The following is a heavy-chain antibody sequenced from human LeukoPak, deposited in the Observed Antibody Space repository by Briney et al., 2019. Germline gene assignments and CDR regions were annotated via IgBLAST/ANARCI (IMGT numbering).Heavy chain of an antibody. Sequence: GGSLRLSRAASGFTFSSYAMSWVRQAPGKGLEWVSAISGSGGSTYYADSVKGRFTISRDNSKNTLYLQMNSLRAKDTAVYYCAKDPGVVPAAMPSYFDYWGQGTLVTVSS. CDR2: ISGSGGST. D-gene: IGHD2-2*01. CDR3: AKDPGVVPAAMPSYFDY. J-gene: IGHJ4*02. V-gene: IGHV3-23*01. CDR1: GFTFSSYA.